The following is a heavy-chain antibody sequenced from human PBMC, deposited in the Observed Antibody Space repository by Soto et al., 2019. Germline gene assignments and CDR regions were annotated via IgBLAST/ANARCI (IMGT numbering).Heavy chain of an antibody. V-gene: IGHV3-23*01. Sequence: PGGSLRLSCAASGFTLSSYAMSWVRQAPGKGLEWVSAISGSGGSTYYADSVKGRFTISRDNSKNTLYLQMNSLRAEDTAVYYCAKGPDVRITIFGVVIYDSLFDYWGQGTLVTVSS. CDR1: GFTLSSYA. CDR2: ISGSGGST. D-gene: IGHD3-3*01. CDR3: AKGPDVRITIFGVVIYDSLFDY. J-gene: IGHJ4*02.